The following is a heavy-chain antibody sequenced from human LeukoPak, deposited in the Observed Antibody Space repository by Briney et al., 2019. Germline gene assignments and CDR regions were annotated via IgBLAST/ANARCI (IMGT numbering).Heavy chain of an antibody. Sequence: SETLSLTCSVSGASIPPSSATSAWGWVRQPPGKGLEWIGSIYYSGTTYYNPSLKTRVPISLHTSKNEFSLKLSSVSAADTSVYYCARQVSHAFDVWGQGTMV. V-gene: IGHV4-39*01. CDR1: GASIPPSSATSA. D-gene: IGHD3-10*01. CDR2: IYYSGTT. J-gene: IGHJ3*01. CDR3: ARQVSHAFDV.